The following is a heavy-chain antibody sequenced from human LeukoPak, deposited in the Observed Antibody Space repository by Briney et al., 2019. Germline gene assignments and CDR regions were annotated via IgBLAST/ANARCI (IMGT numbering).Heavy chain of an antibody. Sequence: GASVKVSCKASGYTFTSYGISWVRQAPGQGLEWMGWISAYNGNTNYAQKLQGRVTMTTDTSTSTAYMELRSLRSDDTAVYYCARGVDTAMVDYYYYYGMDAWGQGTTVTVSS. J-gene: IGHJ6*02. CDR3: ARGVDTAMVDYYYYYGMDA. CDR1: GYTFTSYG. CDR2: ISAYNGNT. D-gene: IGHD5-18*01. V-gene: IGHV1-18*01.